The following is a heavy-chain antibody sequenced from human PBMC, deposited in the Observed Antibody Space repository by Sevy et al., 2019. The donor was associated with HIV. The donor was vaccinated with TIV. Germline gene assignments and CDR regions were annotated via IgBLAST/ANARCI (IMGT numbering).Heavy chain of an antibody. CDR2: IYSDGTT. CDR3: VGADRPNQGDF. Sequence: GGSLRLSYAASGFTVSRNFMSWIRQAPGKGLEWVSIIYSDGTTFYADSVKGRFTISRDNSRNTLYLQMNTLRAEDTAVYYCVGADRPNQGDFWGQGTLVTVSS. D-gene: IGHD6-6*01. V-gene: IGHV3-53*01. CDR1: GFTVSRNF. J-gene: IGHJ4*02.